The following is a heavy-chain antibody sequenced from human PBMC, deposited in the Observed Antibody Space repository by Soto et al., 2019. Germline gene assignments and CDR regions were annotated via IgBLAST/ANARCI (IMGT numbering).Heavy chain of an antibody. CDR1: GFTFTRYT. J-gene: IGHJ4*02. CDR2: INKSSSNT. CDR3: AREPHALGSTFDY. D-gene: IGHD6-25*01. V-gene: IGHV3-21*04. Sequence: PGGSLRLSCAASGFTFTRYTMNWVRQAPGKGLEWVSTINKSSSNTYYADSVKGRFTISRDNSKNTLFLQINGLRAEDTAVYYCAREPHALGSTFDYWGRGTLVTVSS.